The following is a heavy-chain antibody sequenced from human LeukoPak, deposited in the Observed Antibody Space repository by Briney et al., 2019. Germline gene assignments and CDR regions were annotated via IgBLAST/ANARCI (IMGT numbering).Heavy chain of an antibody. V-gene: IGHV3-48*02. CDR1: GFTFSSYS. CDR2: ISSSSSTI. Sequence: GGSLRLSCAASGFTFSSYSMNWVRQAPGKGLEWVSYISSSSSTIYYADSVKGRFTISRDSAKNSLYLQMNSLRDEDTAVYYCASVDTAMVTWYYYYGMDVWGQGTTVTVSS. CDR3: ASVDTAMVTWYYYYGMDV. J-gene: IGHJ6*02. D-gene: IGHD5-18*01.